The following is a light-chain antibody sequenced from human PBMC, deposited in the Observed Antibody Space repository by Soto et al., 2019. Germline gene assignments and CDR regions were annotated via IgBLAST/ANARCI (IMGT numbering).Light chain of an antibody. V-gene: IGKV3-11*01. CDR3: QQRRNWPPSIT. J-gene: IGKJ5*01. CDR2: DAS. CDR1: QSVSTV. Sequence: EMVLKKSPGTLSLCHAERATLSCRASQSVSTVLAWYQQKPGQAPRLLIYDASIGATGIPARFSGSGSGTDFTLTISSLEPEDFAVYYCQQRRNWPPSITFCQGTRLEI.